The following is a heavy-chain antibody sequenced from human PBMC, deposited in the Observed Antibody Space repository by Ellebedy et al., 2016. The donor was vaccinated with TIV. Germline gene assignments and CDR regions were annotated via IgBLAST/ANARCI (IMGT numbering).Heavy chain of an antibody. CDR3: ARAIAVAGQNWFDR. J-gene: IGHJ5*02. CDR1: GDSVSINSGG. Sequence: SQTLSLTCAISGDSVSINSGGWNWIRQSPSRGLEWLGRTYYNSKWYNDYALSVKSRITINPDTSKNQFSLQLNSVTPEDTAVYYCARAIAVAGQNWFDRWGQGTLVTVSS. CDR2: TYYNSKWYN. D-gene: IGHD6-19*01. V-gene: IGHV6-1*01.